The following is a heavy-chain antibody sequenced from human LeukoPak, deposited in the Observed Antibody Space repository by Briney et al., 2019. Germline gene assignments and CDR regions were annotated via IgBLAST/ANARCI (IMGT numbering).Heavy chain of an antibody. V-gene: IGHV5-10-1*01. Sequence: GESLKISCKGSGYSFTSYWISWVRQMPGKGLEWMGRIDPSDSYTNYSPSFQGHVTISADKSISTAYLQWSSLKASDTAMYYCARLDARPDSSGYFDDAFDIWGQGTMVTVSS. D-gene: IGHD3-22*01. CDR1: GYSFTSYW. CDR3: ARLDARPDSSGYFDDAFDI. CDR2: IDPSDSYT. J-gene: IGHJ3*02.